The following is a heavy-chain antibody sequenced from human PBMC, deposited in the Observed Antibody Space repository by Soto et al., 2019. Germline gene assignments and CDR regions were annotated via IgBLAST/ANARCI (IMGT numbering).Heavy chain of an antibody. Sequence: QVQLVESGGGVVQPGRSLRLSCAASGFTFSNYGMHWVRQAPGKGLEWVAVISYHGSDKYYADSVKGRFTLSRDNSKNSPYLQMDSLRAEETAVYYCAKDHLTTTVTTVGYWGQGTLVTVSS. CDR2: ISYHGSDK. D-gene: IGHD4-17*01. V-gene: IGHV3-30*18. CDR3: AKDHLTTTVTTVGY. CDR1: GFTFSNYG. J-gene: IGHJ4*02.